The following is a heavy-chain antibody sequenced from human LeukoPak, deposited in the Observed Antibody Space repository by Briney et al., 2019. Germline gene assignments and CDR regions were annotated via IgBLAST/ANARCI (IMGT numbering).Heavy chain of an antibody. CDR3: VKDTPTTGYHLDS. CDR1: GFTLRGYG. CDR2: IRSDGSDK. Sequence: GGSLRLSCAASGFTLRGYGMHWVRQAPGKGLEWVAFIRSDGSDKSYADSVKGRFTISRDNSENKLYLQINSLRVEDTAVYYCVKDTPTTGYHLDSWGQGTLVTVSS. D-gene: IGHD1-1*01. V-gene: IGHV3-30*02. J-gene: IGHJ4*02.